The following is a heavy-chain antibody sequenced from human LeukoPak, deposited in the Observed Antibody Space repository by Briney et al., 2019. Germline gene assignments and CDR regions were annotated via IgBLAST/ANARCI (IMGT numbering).Heavy chain of an antibody. J-gene: IGHJ6*02. CDR1: GYTFTGYY. D-gene: IGHD6-6*01. Sequence: ASVKVSCKASGYTFTGYYIHWVRQAPGQGLEWMGWINPNSGGTHFAHKFQGRVTMTRDTAISTAYMELSRLTSDDTAVYYCARDRGDSSSSGDYYYGMDVWGQGTTVTVSS. V-gene: IGHV1-2*02. CDR3: ARDRGDSSSSGDYYYGMDV. CDR2: INPNSGGT.